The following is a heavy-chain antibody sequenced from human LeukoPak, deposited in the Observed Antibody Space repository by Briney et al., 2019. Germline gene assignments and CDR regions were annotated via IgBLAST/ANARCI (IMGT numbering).Heavy chain of an antibody. D-gene: IGHD2-2*02. CDR2: IYTSGST. Sequence: SETLSLTCTVSGGSISSYYWSWIRQPAGEGLEWIGRIYTSGSTNYNPSLKSRVTMSVDTSKNQFSLKLSSVTAADTAVYYCASSPGYCSSISCYSYFDYWGQGTLVTVSS. V-gene: IGHV4-4*07. CDR1: GGSISSYY. J-gene: IGHJ4*02. CDR3: ASSPGYCSSISCYSYFDY.